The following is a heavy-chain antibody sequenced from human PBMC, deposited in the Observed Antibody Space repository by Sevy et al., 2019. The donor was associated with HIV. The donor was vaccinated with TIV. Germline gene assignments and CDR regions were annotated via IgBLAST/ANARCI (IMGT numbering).Heavy chain of an antibody. J-gene: IGHJ4*02. V-gene: IGHV3-23*01. D-gene: IGHD5-18*01. CDR3: AKQRGPRYKTVRQSLDY. CDR1: GFTFSSYA. CDR2: ISGSGGST. Sequence: GGSLRLSCAASGFTFSSYAMSWVRQAPGKGLEWVSAISGSGGSTYYADSVKGRFTISRDNSKNTLYLQMNSLRAEDTAVYYCAKQRGPRYKTVRQSLDYWGQGTLVTVSS.